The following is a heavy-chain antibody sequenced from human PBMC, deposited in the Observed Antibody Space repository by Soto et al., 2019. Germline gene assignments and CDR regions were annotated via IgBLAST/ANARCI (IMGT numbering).Heavy chain of an antibody. J-gene: IGHJ4*02. Sequence: QVQLVQSGAEVKKPGASVKVSCKASGYTFTSHTIHWVRQAPGQRLAWMGWLNPANGSTKYSQKFQGRVTITRDTSASTAYMELSSLRSEDMAVYYCARDEVFGSWYYVDCWVQGTLVTVSS. D-gene: IGHD6-13*01. V-gene: IGHV1-3*01. CDR2: LNPANGST. CDR3: ARDEVFGSWYYVDC. CDR1: GYTFTSHT.